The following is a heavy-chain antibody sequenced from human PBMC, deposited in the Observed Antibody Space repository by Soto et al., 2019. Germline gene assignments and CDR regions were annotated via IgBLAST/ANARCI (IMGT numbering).Heavy chain of an antibody. V-gene: IGHV3-7*01. CDR1: GFIFSDHW. J-gene: IGHJ4*02. Sequence: ELPLVESGGNLVQPGGSLRLSCVTSGFIFSDHWMSWVRQAPGKGLEWVANIRGDGNDIYYVDSVKGRFTISRDNAKNSLYLQMNSLRVEDTALYYCAGLDTAVVKTAGYWGQGTLVTVSS. CDR2: IRGDGNDI. D-gene: IGHD5-18*01. CDR3: AGLDTAVVKTAGY.